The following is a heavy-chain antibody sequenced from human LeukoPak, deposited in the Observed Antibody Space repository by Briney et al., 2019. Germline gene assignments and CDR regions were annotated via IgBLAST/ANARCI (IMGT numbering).Heavy chain of an antibody. Sequence: GGSLRLSCAASGFTFSSYAMSWVRQAPGQGLEWVSAISGSGGSTYYADSVKGRFTISRDNSKNTLYLQMNSLRAEDTAVYYCAKDQGGYYYPDAFDIWGQGTMVTVSS. V-gene: IGHV3-23*01. CDR2: ISGSGGST. D-gene: IGHD3-22*01. CDR3: AKDQGGYYYPDAFDI. CDR1: GFTFSSYA. J-gene: IGHJ3*02.